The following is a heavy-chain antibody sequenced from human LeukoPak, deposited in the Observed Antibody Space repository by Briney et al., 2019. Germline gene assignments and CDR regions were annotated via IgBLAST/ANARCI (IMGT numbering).Heavy chain of an antibody. CDR1: GFTFSSYW. CDR2: INSDGSST. V-gene: IGHV3-74*01. J-gene: IGHJ4*02. D-gene: IGHD1-26*01. CDR3: ARVSGSYGIDY. Sequence: GGSLRLSCAASGFTFSSYWMHWVRQAPGKGLVRVSRINSDGSSTSYADSVKGRFTISRDNAKNTLYLQMNRLRAEDTAVYYCARVSGSYGIDYWGQGTLVTVSS.